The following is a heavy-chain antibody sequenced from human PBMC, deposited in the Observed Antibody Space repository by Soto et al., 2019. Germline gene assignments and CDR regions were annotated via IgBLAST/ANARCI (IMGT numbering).Heavy chain of an antibody. CDR2: IFSNDKK. Sequence: GPSLVDPTETLLLTCTVPGFALRNARWGVRWIRPPPGKALVWLAHIFSNDKKSYRTYLEGRLTISKDTSKSQVVLTMTNLDPVDTAKYYCARLRRETTRLGEVSLKLYDYWGQGTRVTSPQ. D-gene: IGHD3-16*02. CDR3: ARLRRETTRLGEVSLKLYDY. CDR1: GFALRNARWG. V-gene: IGHV2-26*01. J-gene: IGHJ4*02.